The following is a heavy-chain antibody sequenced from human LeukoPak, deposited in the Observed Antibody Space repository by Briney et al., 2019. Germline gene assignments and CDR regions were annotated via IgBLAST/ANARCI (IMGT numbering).Heavy chain of an antibody. V-gene: IGHV4-31*03. CDR1: GGSISSGGYY. Sequence: SETLSLTCTVSGGSISSGGYYWSWIRQHPGQGLEWIGYTYYSGSTYYNPSLKGRVTISVDTSKNQFSLKLSSVTAADTAVYYCARGDSSGYDWFDPWGQGTLVTVSS. D-gene: IGHD3-22*01. CDR3: ARGDSSGYDWFDP. CDR2: TYYSGST. J-gene: IGHJ5*02.